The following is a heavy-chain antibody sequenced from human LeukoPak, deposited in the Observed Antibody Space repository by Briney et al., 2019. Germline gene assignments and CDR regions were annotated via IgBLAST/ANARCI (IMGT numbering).Heavy chain of an antibody. CDR1: GGSISSGGYY. Sequence: SETLSLTCTVSGGSISSGGYYWSWIRQHPGKGLEWIGYIYYSGSTYYNPSLKSQVTISVDTSKNQFSLKLSSVTAADTAVYYCAADRGYCSGGSCYQGNYFDYWGQGTLVTVSS. CDR3: AADRGYCSGGSCYQGNYFDY. V-gene: IGHV4-31*01. CDR2: IYYSGST. D-gene: IGHD2-15*01. J-gene: IGHJ4*02.